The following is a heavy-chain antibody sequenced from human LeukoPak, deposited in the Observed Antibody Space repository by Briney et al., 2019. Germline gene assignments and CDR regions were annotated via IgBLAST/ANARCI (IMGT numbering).Heavy chain of an antibody. V-gene: IGHV2-5*01. CDR2: IYWNDDK. J-gene: IGHJ5*02. CDR1: GFSLSTSGVG. CDR3: AHIRSLRYFDYKLTEWFDP. D-gene: IGHD3-9*01. Sequence: KESGPTLVKPTQTLTLTCTFSGFSLSTSGVGVGWIRQPPGKALEWLALIYWNDDKRYSPPLKSRLTITKDTSKNQVVLTMTNMDPVDTATYYCAHIRSLRYFDYKLTEWFDPWGQGTLVTVSS.